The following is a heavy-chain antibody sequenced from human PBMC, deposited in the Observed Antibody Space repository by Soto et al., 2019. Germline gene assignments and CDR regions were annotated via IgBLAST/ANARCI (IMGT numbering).Heavy chain of an antibody. V-gene: IGHV3-23*01. Sequence: PGGSLRLSCAASGFTFSSYAMSWVRQAPGKGLEWVSAISGSGGSTYYADSVKGRFTISRDNSKNTLYLQMNSLRAEDTAVYYCANFTDLRDYYYGMDVWGQGTTVTVYS. CDR3: ANFTDLRDYYYGMDV. CDR2: ISGSGGST. CDR1: GFTFSSYA. J-gene: IGHJ6*02.